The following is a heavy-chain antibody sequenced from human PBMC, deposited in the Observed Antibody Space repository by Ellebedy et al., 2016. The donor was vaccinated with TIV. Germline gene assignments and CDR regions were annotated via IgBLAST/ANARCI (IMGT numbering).Heavy chain of an antibody. CDR3: ARRGSYGDYAVQINSWFDT. V-gene: IGHV3-30*02. J-gene: IGHJ5*02. Sequence: GGSLRLSCAASGFTFHSYGMHWVRQAPGKGLEWVTFIRYDGSDKYYADSVKGRFTISRDNADNYLFLQMNSLRAEDTAVYYCARRGSYGDYAVQINSWFDTWGRGTLVTVSS. CDR1: GFTFHSYG. CDR2: IRYDGSDK. D-gene: IGHD4-17*01.